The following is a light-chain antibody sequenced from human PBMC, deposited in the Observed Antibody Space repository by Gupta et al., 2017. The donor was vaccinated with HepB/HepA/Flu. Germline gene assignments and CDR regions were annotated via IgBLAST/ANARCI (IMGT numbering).Light chain of an antibody. CDR2: EVS. V-gene: IGLV2-11*01. Sequence: QSALTQPSSMSGSPGQSVTISCTGTSSDVGGYNYVSWYQQHPGKAPKLMIYEVSKRPSGVPDRFSGSTSGNTASLTISGLQAEDEADYYCCSYAGSPYVFGTGTEVTVL. CDR3: CSYAGSPYV. J-gene: IGLJ1*01. CDR1: SSDVGGYNY.